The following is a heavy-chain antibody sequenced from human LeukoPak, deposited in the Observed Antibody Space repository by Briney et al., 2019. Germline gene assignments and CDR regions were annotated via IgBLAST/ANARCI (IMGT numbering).Heavy chain of an antibody. CDR2: IFYTGES. V-gene: IGHV4-39*01. D-gene: IGHD7-27*01. CDR1: GGSISGNYY. CDR3: ARLGDVEVNGGTLDY. J-gene: IGHJ4*02. Sequence: SETLSLTCTVSGGSISGNYYWGWIRQPPGQGLEWIGSIFYTGESKHNPSLRSRVAVSIDASANQIFLKVTPVTVADTAVYFCARLGDVEVNGGTLDYWGQGILVTVSS.